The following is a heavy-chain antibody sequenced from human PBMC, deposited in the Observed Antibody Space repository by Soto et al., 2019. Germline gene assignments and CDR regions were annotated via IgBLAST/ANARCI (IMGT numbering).Heavy chain of an antibody. J-gene: IGHJ4*02. V-gene: IGHV3-30*18. CDR2: ISYDGSHA. D-gene: IGHD1-26*01. CDR3: AKERTYSVASGFDY. Sequence: QVQLVDSGGAVVQPGRSLRLSCAASGFTFTTYGMHWVRRAPGKGLEWVAVISYDGSHAYYADSVKGRFTISRDNSKNTLYLQINSLRAEDTAVYYCAKERTYSVASGFDYWGRGTLVTVSS. CDR1: GFTFTTYG.